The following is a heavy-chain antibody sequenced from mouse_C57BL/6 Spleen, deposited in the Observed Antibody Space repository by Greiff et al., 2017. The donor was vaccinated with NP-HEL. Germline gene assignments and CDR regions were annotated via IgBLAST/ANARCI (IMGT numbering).Heavy chain of an antibody. Sequence: VQLQQSGAELVRPGASVKLSCTASGFNIKDYYMHWVKQRPEQGLEWIGRIDPEDGDTEYAPKFQGKATMTADTSSNTAYLQLSSLTSEDTAVYYCTRGYGSSYEGYWYFDVWGTGTTVTVSS. J-gene: IGHJ1*03. CDR1: GFNIKDYY. CDR2: IDPEDGDT. D-gene: IGHD1-1*01. V-gene: IGHV14-1*01. CDR3: TRGYGSSYEGYWYFDV.